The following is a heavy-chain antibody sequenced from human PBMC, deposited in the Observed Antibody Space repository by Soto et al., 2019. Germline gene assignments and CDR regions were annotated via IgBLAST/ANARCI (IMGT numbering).Heavy chain of an antibody. D-gene: IGHD5-12*01. CDR1: GFTFSSYA. CDR2: ISYDGSNK. V-gene: IGHV3-30-3*01. J-gene: IGHJ2*01. CDR3: ARDQGGYSGYVALGLPNWYCDL. Sequence: QVQLVESGGGVVQPGRSLRLSCAASGFTFSSYAMHWVRQAPGKGLEWVAVISYDGSNKYYADSVKGRFTISRDNSKNTTYLQMNSLRAEDTAVYYCARDQGGYSGYVALGLPNWYCDLWGRGTLVTVSS.